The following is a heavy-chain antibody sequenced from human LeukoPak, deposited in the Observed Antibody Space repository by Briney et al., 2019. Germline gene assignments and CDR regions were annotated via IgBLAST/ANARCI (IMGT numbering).Heavy chain of an antibody. J-gene: IGHJ4*02. V-gene: IGHV1-2*02. CDR2: INPNNGGT. D-gene: IGHD2-15*01. CDR1: GYTFTGYY. CDR3: ARDQPDVGPLGY. Sequence: ASVKVSCKASGYTFTGYYVHWVRQAPGQGLEWMGWINPNNGGTNYAQKFQGRVTMTRDTSINTAYMELSRLRFDDTAVYYCARDQPDVGPLGYWGQGTLVTVSS.